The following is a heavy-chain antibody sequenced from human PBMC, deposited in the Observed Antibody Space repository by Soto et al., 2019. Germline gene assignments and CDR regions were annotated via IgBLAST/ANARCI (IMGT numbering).Heavy chain of an antibody. Sequence: QVQLQQWGAGLLKPSETLSLTCGVYGGSFSGYYWSWIRQPPGKGLEWIGEVNHGGSTNYDPPLKSRVTISADMSKNHFSLKLTSVTAADTAVYYCATRGDTSQSTIDLWGQGTLVTVSS. J-gene: IGHJ4*02. CDR3: ATRGDTSQSTIDL. D-gene: IGHD2-21*01. CDR1: GGSFSGYY. CDR2: VNHGGST. V-gene: IGHV4-34*02.